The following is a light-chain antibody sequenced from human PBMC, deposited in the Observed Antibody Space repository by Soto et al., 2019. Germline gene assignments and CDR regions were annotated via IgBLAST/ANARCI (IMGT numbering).Light chain of an antibody. Sequence: QSVLTQQPSMSGAPGQRVTISCTGSSSNIAANYDVHWYQQPPGAVPKLLIYGNTNRPSGVPDRFSGSNSGTSASLAITGLQAEDEADYYCQSYDSSLNGYVFGTGTQLTVL. CDR1: SSNIAANYD. CDR3: QSYDSSLNGYV. J-gene: IGLJ1*01. V-gene: IGLV1-40*01. CDR2: GNT.